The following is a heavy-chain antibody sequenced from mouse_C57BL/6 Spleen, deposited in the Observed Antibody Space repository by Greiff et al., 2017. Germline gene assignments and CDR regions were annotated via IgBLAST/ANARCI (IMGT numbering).Heavy chain of an antibody. CDR2: IDPEAGET. D-gene: IGHD2-3*01. CDR3: ARPFYDGYLYYFDY. J-gene: IGHJ2*01. CDR1: GFYIKDYY. Sequence: EVQLQQSGAELVKPGASVKLSCTASGFYIKDYYMHWVKQRTEPGLELIGRIDPEAGETKYAPKFQGKATITADTSSNTAYLQLSSLTSEDTAVYYCARPFYDGYLYYFDYWGQGTTLTVSS. V-gene: IGHV14-2*01.